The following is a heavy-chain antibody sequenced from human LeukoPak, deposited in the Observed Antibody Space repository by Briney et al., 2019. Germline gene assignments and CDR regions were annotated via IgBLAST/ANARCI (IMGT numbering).Heavy chain of an antibody. CDR1: GYTFTSYW. V-gene: IGHV5-51*01. CDR3: ARSGVSGYGWDY. J-gene: IGHJ4*02. D-gene: IGHD5-12*01. CDR2: IFPSDSDT. Sequence: GESLKISCKASGYTFTSYWIGWVRQMPGKGLEWMGIIFPSDSDTRYSPSFQGQVTISADKSTSTAYLQWSSLKASDTAMFYCARSGVSGYGWDYWGQGTLVTVSS.